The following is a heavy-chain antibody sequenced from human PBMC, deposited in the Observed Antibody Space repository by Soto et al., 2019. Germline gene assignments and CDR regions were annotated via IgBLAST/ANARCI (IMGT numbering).Heavy chain of an antibody. Sequence: SDTLSLTCTVPGGSISSYYWSWIRQPPGKGLEWIGYIYYSGSTNYNPSLKSRVTISVDTSKNQFSLKLSSVTAADTAVYYCARVWGGAFDFWGQGPMVT. D-gene: IGHD1-26*01. J-gene: IGHJ3*01. CDR2: IYYSGST. V-gene: IGHV4-59*01. CDR3: ARVWGGAFDF. CDR1: GGSISSYY.